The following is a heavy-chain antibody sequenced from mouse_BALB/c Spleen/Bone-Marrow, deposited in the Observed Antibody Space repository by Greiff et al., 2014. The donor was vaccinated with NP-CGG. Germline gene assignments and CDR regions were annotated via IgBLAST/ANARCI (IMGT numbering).Heavy chain of an antibody. J-gene: IGHJ3*01. CDR3: AIMGIYYGLPC. V-gene: IGHV1-18*01. D-gene: IGHD2-1*01. CDR1: GYTFTEYT. CDR2: IHPNNGSS. Sequence: EVQLQESGPELVKPGASVKISCKTSGYTFTEYTMHWVKQTHGKSLEWIGGIHPNNGSSNYNLKFKGKATVTVGKSYSTAYMELRSLTSDDSSVYYCAIMGIYYGLPCWAQGTLVAVSA.